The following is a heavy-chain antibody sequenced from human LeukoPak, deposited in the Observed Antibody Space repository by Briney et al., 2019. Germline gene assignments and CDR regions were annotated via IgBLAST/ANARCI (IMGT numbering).Heavy chain of an antibody. V-gene: IGHV3-23*01. CDR1: GFTFNSYW. D-gene: IGHD2-2*01. Sequence: GGSLRLSCAASGFTFNSYWMYWVRHAQGQGLVLVSAINGGGDDTEYADSVKGRFTISRANSKNTLYLQMNSLRPEDTAVYYCARCTASCYANAFDVWGQGTLLTVSS. CDR2: INGGGDDT. J-gene: IGHJ3*01. CDR3: ARCTASCYANAFDV.